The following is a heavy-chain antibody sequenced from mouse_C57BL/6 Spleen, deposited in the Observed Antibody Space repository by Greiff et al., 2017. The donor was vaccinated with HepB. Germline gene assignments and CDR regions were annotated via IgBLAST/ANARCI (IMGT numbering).Heavy chain of an antibody. J-gene: IGHJ4*01. CDR2: IYPGSGST. V-gene: IGHV1-55*01. Sequence: QVQLKQPGAELVKPGASVKMSCKASGYTFTSYWITWVKQRPGQGLEWIGDIYPGSGSTNYNEKFKSKATLTVDTSSSTAYMQLSSLTSEDSAVYYCARENGNYEVFYAMDYWGQGTSVTVSS. CDR1: GYTFTSYW. CDR3: ARENGNYEVFYAMDY. D-gene: IGHD2-1*01.